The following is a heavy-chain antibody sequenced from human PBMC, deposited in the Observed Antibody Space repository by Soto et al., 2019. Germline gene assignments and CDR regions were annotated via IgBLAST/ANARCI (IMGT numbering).Heavy chain of an antibody. CDR3: ARGGNYYDSSGYYYPFDY. Sequence: QVQLQESGPGLVKPSGTLSLTCAVSGGSISSSNWWSWVRQPPGKGLEWIGEIYHSGSTNYNPSLKRRVPRSVDKSKNQFSLKLSSVTAADTAVYYCARGGNYYDSSGYYYPFDYWGQGTLVTVSS. J-gene: IGHJ4*02. CDR1: GGSISSSNW. CDR2: IYHSGST. V-gene: IGHV4-4*02. D-gene: IGHD3-22*01.